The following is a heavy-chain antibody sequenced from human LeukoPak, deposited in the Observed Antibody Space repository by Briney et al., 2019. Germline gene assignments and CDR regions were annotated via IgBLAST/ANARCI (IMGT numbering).Heavy chain of an antibody. CDR1: GGSISSGSYY. CDR3: ARDWRYCSSTSCSPGNWFDP. Sequence: SETLSLTCTVSGGSISSGSYYWSWIRQPAGKGLEWIGRIYTSGSTNYNPSLKSRVTISVDTSKNQFSLKLSSVTAADTAVYYCARDWRYCSSTSCSPGNWFDPWGQGTLVTVSS. J-gene: IGHJ5*02. D-gene: IGHD2-2*01. V-gene: IGHV4-61*02. CDR2: IYTSGST.